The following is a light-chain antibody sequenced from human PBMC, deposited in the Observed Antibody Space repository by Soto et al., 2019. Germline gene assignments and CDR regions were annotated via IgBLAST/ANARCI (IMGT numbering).Light chain of an antibody. V-gene: IGKV3-20*01. J-gene: IGKJ5*01. CDR1: ATIRNNY. CDR2: GAS. Sequence: QSPGTLSLSPGEGATLSCRASATIRNNYLAWYQQKPGQAPRLLIYGASVRATGVPVRFSGSESGTDFPLTINRREPEDFPVYYCQQYTSSLNTFGQATRLEIK. CDR3: QQYTSSLNT.